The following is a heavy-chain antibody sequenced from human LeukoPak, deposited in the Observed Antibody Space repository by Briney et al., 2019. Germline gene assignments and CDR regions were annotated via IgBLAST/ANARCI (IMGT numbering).Heavy chain of an antibody. D-gene: IGHD6-6*01. Sequence: GGSLRLSCAASGFTFSSYAMSWVRQAPGKGLEWVSAFSGSGGSTYYADSVKDRFTISRDNSKNTLYLQMNSLRAEDTAVYYCAKGEVSSPGYWGQGTLVTVSS. J-gene: IGHJ4*02. CDR1: GFTFSSYA. CDR3: AKGEVSSPGY. V-gene: IGHV3-23*01. CDR2: FSGSGGST.